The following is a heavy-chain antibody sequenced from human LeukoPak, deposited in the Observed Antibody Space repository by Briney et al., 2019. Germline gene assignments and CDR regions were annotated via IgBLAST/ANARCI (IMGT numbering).Heavy chain of an antibody. Sequence: GASVKVSCKASGYTFTGYYMHWVRQAPGQGPEWMGWINPNSGGTNYAQKFQGRVTITADESTSTAYMELSSLRSEDTAVYYCARAITHLDIWGQGTMVTVSS. CDR2: INPNSGGT. CDR3: ARAITHLDI. CDR1: GYTFTGYY. J-gene: IGHJ3*02. V-gene: IGHV1-2*02. D-gene: IGHD1-14*01.